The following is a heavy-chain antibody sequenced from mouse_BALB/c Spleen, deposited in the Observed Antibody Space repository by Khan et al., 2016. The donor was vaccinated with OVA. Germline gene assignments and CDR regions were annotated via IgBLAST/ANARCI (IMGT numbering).Heavy chain of an antibody. CDR2: ISYSGNT. V-gene: IGHV3-2*02. CDR1: GYSITSEYT. Sequence: VQLKESGPGLVKPSQSLSLTCTVTGYSITSEYTWNWIRQFPGNKLEWMGFISYSGNTRYNPSFKSRISITRDTSKNQFFLQLNSVTSEDTATYYCARKDYYDYDPFPYWGQGTLVTVSA. CDR3: ARKDYYDYDPFPY. J-gene: IGHJ3*01. D-gene: IGHD2-4*01.